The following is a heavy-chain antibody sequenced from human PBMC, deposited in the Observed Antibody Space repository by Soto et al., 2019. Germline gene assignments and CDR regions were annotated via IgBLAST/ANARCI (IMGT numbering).Heavy chain of an antibody. J-gene: IGHJ4*02. CDR2: IIPILGIA. Sequence: SVKVSCKASGGTFSSYTISWVRQAPGQGLEWMGRIIPILGIANYAQKLQGRVTMTTDTSTTTAYMELRSLRSDDTAVYYCARDLSPYVTGTIYYFDYWGQGTLVPVSS. D-gene: IGHD1-20*01. V-gene: IGHV1-69*04. CDR3: ARDLSPYVTGTIYYFDY. CDR1: GGTFSSYT.